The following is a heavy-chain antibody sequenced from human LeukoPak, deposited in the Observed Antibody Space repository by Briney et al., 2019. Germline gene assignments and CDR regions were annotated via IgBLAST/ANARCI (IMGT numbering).Heavy chain of an antibody. CDR3: TRAGGTVELY. J-gene: IGHJ4*02. Sequence: GGSLRLSCTASGFTFGDYAMSWVRQAPGKGLEWVGFIRSKAYGGTTEYAASVKGRFTISRDDSKSIAYLQMNSLKTEDTAVYYCTRAGGTVELYWGQGTLVTVSS. CDR1: GFTFGDYA. CDR2: IRSKAYGGTT. D-gene: IGHD1-7*01. V-gene: IGHV3-49*04.